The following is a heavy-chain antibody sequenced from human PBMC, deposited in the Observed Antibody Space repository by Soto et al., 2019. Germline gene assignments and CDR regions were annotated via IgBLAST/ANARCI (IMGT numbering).Heavy chain of an antibody. CDR3: AKVTSSSDYGCPSDP. J-gene: IGHJ5*02. D-gene: IGHD4-17*01. CDR1: GFTFSTYG. V-gene: IGHV3-30*18. CDR2: ISYDGRNK. Sequence: QVQLVESGGGVVQPGRSLRLSCEASGFTFSTYGMHWVRQAPGKGLEWVAVISYDGRNKYYADSVKGRFTISRDNSKTTLYLQMNSLRPEDTAMYYCAKVTSSSDYGCPSDPWGQGTLVTVSS.